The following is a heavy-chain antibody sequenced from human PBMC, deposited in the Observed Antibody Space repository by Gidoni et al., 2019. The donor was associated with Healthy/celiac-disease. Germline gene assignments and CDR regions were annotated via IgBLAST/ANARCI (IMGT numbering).Heavy chain of an antibody. Sequence: EVQLLESGGGLVQPGGSLRLSCAASGFTFSSYAMSWVRQAPGKGLEWVSDISGSGGSTYYADSVKGRFTISRDNSKNTLYLKMNSRRAEDTAVYYCAKDAACGGDCYYFDYWGQGTLVTVSS. V-gene: IGHV3-23*01. CDR1: GFTFSSYA. CDR3: AKDAACGGDCYYFDY. D-gene: IGHD2-21*02. J-gene: IGHJ4*02. CDR2: ISGSGGST.